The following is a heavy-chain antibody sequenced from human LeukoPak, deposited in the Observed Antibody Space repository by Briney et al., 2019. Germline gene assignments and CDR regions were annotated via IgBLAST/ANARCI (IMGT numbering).Heavy chain of an antibody. J-gene: IGHJ3*02. CDR3: ARRGSYDTFDI. Sequence: PSETLSLTCTVSGGSISSSGSYWGWIRQPPGKGLEWIGNIYYSGSTYYNPPLKSRVTISVDTSKNQFSLKLTSVTAADTAVFYCARRGSYDTFDIWGHGTMVTVSS. CDR1: GGSISSSGSY. CDR2: IYYSGST. D-gene: IGHD1-26*01. V-gene: IGHV4-39*01.